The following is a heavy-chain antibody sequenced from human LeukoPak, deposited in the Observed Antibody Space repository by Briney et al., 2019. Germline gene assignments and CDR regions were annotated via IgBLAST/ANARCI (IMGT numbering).Heavy chain of an antibody. CDR2: ISGSGGST. V-gene: IGHV3-23*01. CDR1: GFTFSSYA. D-gene: IGHD3-9*01. CDR3: AKAQAPYYDILTGYSPDY. Sequence: GGSLRLSCAASGFTFSSYAISWVGQAPGKGLEWVSAISGSGGSTYYADSVKGRFTISRANSKNTLYLQMNSLRAEDTAVYYCAKAQAPYYDILTGYSPDYWGQGTLVTVSS. J-gene: IGHJ4*02.